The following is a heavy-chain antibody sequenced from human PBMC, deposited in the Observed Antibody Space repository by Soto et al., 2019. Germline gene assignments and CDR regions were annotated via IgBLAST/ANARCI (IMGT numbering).Heavy chain of an antibody. CDR3: ARPSRFAC. J-gene: IGHJ4*02. CDR2: INHSGST. V-gene: IGHV4-34*01. D-gene: IGHD6-6*01. CDR1: CGSFSGYY. Sequence: QVQLQQWGAGLLKPSETLSLTCAVYCGSFSGYYWSWIRQPPGKGLEWIGEINHSGSTNYNPSLKSRVTMSVHTSTNQFSLELRSATAADTAVYYCARPSRFACWGQGTLVTVSS.